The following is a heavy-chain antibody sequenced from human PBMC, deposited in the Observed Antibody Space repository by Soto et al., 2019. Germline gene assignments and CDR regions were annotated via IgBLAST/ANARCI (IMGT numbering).Heavy chain of an antibody. D-gene: IGHD3-22*01. CDR3: SRQASGSYSGWFDP. CDR2: IFYSGGT. CDR1: GGSILDSTYY. J-gene: IGHJ5*02. V-gene: IGHV4-39*01. Sequence: QLLLQESGPGLVKPSETLSLTCTVSGGSILDSTYYWSCIRQSPGKGLEWIGTIFYSGGTFYTPSLNSRVTMSVHTSNNQFSLKLSSVTAADTAVYYCSRQASGSYSGWFDPWGQGTLVTVSS.